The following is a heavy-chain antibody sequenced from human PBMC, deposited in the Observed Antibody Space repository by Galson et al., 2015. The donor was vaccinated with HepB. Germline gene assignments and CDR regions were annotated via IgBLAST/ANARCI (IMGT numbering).Heavy chain of an antibody. D-gene: IGHD3-3*01. J-gene: IGHJ4*02. CDR1: GYTFTSYG. CDR2: ISAYNGNT. Sequence: SVKVSCKASGYTFTSYGISWVRQAPGQGLEWMGWISAYNGNTNYAQKLQGRVTMTTDTSTSTAYMELRSLGSEDTAVYYCARGRFLEWLLLAFDYWGQGTLVTVSS. CDR3: ARGRFLEWLLLAFDY. V-gene: IGHV1-18*01.